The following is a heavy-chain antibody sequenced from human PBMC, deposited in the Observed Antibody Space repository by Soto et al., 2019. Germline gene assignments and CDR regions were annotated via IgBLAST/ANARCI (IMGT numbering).Heavy chain of an antibody. CDR3: ARGVFRFLQWFDP. CDR2: VYYSGST. Sequence: PSETLSLTCTVSGASVNSENYYRSWIRQPPGKGLEWIGYVYYSGSTNYNPSLKSRATISLDTYRNQFSLKMTSMTSADTAFYYCARGVFRFLQWFDPWGQGTLVTVSS. CDR1: GASVNSENYY. V-gene: IGHV4-61*01. J-gene: IGHJ5*02. D-gene: IGHD3-3*01.